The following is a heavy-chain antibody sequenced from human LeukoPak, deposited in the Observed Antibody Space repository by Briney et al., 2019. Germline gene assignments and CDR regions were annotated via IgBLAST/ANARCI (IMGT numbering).Heavy chain of an antibody. Sequence: PSETLSLTCTVSGDSISSYYWGWIRQPAGEGLEWIGHIYTSGSTKYSPSLKSRVTMSVDTSKNQFSLQLSSVTAADTAVYYCARVADYYDSSGYSPGAFDIWGQGTMVTVSS. D-gene: IGHD3-22*01. V-gene: IGHV4-4*07. CDR3: ARVADYYDSSGYSPGAFDI. CDR1: GDSISSYY. CDR2: IYTSGST. J-gene: IGHJ3*02.